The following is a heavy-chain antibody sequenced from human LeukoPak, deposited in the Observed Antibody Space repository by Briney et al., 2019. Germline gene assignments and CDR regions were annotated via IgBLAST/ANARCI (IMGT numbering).Heavy chain of an antibody. V-gene: IGHV3-23*01. Sequence: PGGSLRLSCTASGFTFSDYSMSWVRQAPGAGLEWVSAISPAGDSTTDADSVKGRFTISRDNSKSTLYLQMNGLTAEDTALYYCARRLVTAGITDFFDSWGQATLVSVSS. CDR3: ARRLVTAGITDFFDS. J-gene: IGHJ4*02. CDR1: GFTFSDYS. CDR2: ISPAGDST. D-gene: IGHD2-2*01.